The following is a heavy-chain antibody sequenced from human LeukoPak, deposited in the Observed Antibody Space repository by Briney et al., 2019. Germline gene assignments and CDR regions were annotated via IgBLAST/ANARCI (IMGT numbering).Heavy chain of an antibody. CDR3: TRRAARWQFDL. Sequence: GRSLRLSCAVSGFTFDDYAMHWVRQAPGRGLEWVSGINWKTGNGIYADSMKGRFTISRDNAKNSLYLQMSSLRAEDTALYYCTRRAARWQFDLWGRGTLLTVSS. D-gene: IGHD5-24*01. V-gene: IGHV3-9*01. CDR2: INWKTGNG. CDR1: GFTFDDYA. J-gene: IGHJ2*01.